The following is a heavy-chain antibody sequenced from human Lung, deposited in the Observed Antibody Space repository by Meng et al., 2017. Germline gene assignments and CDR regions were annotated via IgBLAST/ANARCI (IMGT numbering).Heavy chain of an antibody. J-gene: IGHJ4*02. CDR1: GGSFSDYY. CDR2: INHSGST. D-gene: IGHD4-11*01. CDR3: ARGPTTMAHDFDY. Sequence: QVHLQQGGVGLFNPSATLSLTCVVSGGSFSDYYWSWIRQPPGKGLEWIGEINHSGSTNYNPSLESRATISVDTSQNNLSLKLSSVTAADSAVYYCARGPTTMAHDFDYWGQGTLVTVSS. V-gene: IGHV4-34*01.